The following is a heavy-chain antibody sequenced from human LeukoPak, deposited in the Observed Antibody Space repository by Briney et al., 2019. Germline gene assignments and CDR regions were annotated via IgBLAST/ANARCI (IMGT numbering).Heavy chain of an antibody. Sequence: GGSLRLSCAASGFTFTNTWMSWVRQAPGKGLEWVARIRSKIDGGTTDYAAPVKGRFTVSRDDSKNTLFLQMDSLKTEDTALYYCTTDYGDFLSWGQGTLVTVSS. CDR2: IRSKIDGGTT. J-gene: IGHJ5*02. CDR3: TTDYGDFLS. V-gene: IGHV3-15*01. CDR1: GFTFTNTW. D-gene: IGHD4-17*01.